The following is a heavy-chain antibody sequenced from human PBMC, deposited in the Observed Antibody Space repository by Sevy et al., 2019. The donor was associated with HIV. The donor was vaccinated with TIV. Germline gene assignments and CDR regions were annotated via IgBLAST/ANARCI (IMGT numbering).Heavy chain of an antibody. V-gene: IGHV3-7*01. CDR1: GFIFTTYW. CDR3: ARMSSGWAPFDY. J-gene: IGHJ4*02. CDR2: IKHDGSEK. Sequence: GGSLRLSSAASGFIFTTYWMSGVRQAPWKGLEWVATIKHDGSEKYYVDSVKGRFTISRDNAKNSVYLQMNSLRVEDSAVYYCARMSSGWAPFDYWGQGTLVTVSS. D-gene: IGHD6-19*01.